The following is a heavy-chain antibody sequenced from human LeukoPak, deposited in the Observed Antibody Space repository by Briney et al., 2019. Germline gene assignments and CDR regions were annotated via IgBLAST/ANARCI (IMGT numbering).Heavy chain of an antibody. V-gene: IGHV4-38-2*02. J-gene: IGHJ4*02. CDR1: GYSISSGYD. CDR2: IYHSGTS. CDR3: ARAAPVSPQYFDY. Sequence: SGTLSLTCTVSGYSISSGYDWAWIRQSPEKGLEWIGTIYHSGTSYYNPSFKSRITMSVDTSKNQFSLKLNSVTAADTAVYFCARAAPVSPQYFDYWGQGTLVAVSS.